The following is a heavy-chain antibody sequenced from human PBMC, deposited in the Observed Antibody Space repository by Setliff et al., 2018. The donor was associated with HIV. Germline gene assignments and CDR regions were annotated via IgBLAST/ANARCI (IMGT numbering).Heavy chain of an antibody. V-gene: IGHV3-11*04. J-gene: IGHJ5*02. CDR1: SSTLRDHY. Sequence: GGSLRLSCTASSSTLRDHYITWIRQAPGKGLEWVSYINVDGSATFYADSVKGRFTISRDNSKNRLYLQMNSLRAEDTAVYYCASILETATNWGALWFDPWGQGTLVTVSS. CDR2: INVDGSAT. D-gene: IGHD3-16*01. CDR3: ASILETATNWGALWFDP.